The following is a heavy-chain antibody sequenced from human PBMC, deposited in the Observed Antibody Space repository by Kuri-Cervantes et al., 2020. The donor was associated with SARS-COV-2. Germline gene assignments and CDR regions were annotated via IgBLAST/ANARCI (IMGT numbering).Heavy chain of an antibody. J-gene: IGHJ4*02. CDR2: IYYSGST. D-gene: IGHD1-26*01. V-gene: IGHV4-59*11. Sequence: SETLSLTCTVSGGSISSHYWSWIRKPPGKGLEWIGYIYYSGSTNYNPSLKSRVTISVDTSKNQFSLKLSSVTAADTAVYYCARVYESYDYYFDYWGQGTLVTVSS. CDR1: GGSISSHY. CDR3: ARVYESYDYYFDY.